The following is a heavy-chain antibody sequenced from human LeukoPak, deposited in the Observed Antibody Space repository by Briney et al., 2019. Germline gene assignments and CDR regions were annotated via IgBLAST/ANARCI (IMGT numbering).Heavy chain of an antibody. D-gene: IGHD3-10*01. V-gene: IGHV1-2*02. CDR3: VRSPIGASAY. CDR1: GYTFSDSY. Sequence: ASVKVSCKPSGYTFSDSYIHGVRQAPGVGLQWMGWISPNNGDTNYAEDFQGRVTMTRDTSIRTAYMELTRLTLNDTAVYYCVRSPIGASAYWGRGTLVTVSS. CDR2: ISPNNGDT. J-gene: IGHJ4*02.